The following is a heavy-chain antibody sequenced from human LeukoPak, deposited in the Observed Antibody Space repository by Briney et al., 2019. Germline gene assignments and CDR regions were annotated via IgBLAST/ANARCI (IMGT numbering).Heavy chain of an antibody. D-gene: IGHD6-13*01. J-gene: IGHJ6*03. V-gene: IGHV1-8*01. Sequence: ASVKVSCKASGYTFTSYDINWVRQATGQGLEWMGWMYPNSGNTGYAQKFQGRVTMTRNTSISTAYMELSSLRSEDTAVYYCATHSSSWYYYYYMDVWGKGTTVTVSS. CDR2: MYPNSGNT. CDR3: ATHSSSWYYYYYMDV. CDR1: GYTFTSYD.